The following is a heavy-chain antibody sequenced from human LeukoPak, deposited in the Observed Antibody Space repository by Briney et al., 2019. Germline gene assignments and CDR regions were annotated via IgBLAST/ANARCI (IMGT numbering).Heavy chain of an antibody. CDR3: ARGQQLVDLGLGYYYMDV. Sequence: ASVKVSCKASGYTFTSYDINWVRQATGQGLEWMGWMNPNSGNTGYAQKFQGRVTITRNTSISTAYMELSSLRSEDTAVYYCARGQQLVDLGLGYYYMDVWGKGTTVTVSS. D-gene: IGHD6-13*01. J-gene: IGHJ6*03. CDR2: MNPNSGNT. V-gene: IGHV1-8*03. CDR1: GYTFTSYD.